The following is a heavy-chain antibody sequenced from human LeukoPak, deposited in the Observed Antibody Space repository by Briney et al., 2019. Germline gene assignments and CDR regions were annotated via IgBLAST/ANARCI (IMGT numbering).Heavy chain of an antibody. D-gene: IGHD4-17*01. Sequence: GGSLRLSCAASGFTFSSYGMHWVRQAPGKGLEWVAVISYDGSNKYYADSVKGRFTISRDNSKNTLYLQMNSLRAEDTAVYFCAKDPNGDYIGTFDIWGQGTMVTVSS. CDR1: GFTFSSYG. J-gene: IGHJ3*02. V-gene: IGHV3-30*18. CDR3: AKDPNGDYIGTFDI. CDR2: ISYDGSNK.